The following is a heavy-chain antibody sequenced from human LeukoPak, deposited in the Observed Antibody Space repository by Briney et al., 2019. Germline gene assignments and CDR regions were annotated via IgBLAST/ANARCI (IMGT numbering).Heavy chain of an antibody. V-gene: IGHV3-21*01. CDR3: ARDLYI. J-gene: IGHJ4*02. Sequence: GGSLRLSCAASGFTFDDYGMNWVRQAPGKGLEWVSSISSSSSYIYYADSVKGRFTISRDNARNTLYLQMSFLRVEDTAFYYCARDLYIGGQGTLVTVSS. CDR2: ISSSSSYI. CDR1: GFTFDDYG.